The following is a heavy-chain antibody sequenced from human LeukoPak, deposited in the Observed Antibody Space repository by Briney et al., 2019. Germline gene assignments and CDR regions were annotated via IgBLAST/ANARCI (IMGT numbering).Heavy chain of an antibody. CDR2: ISSNGRFL. J-gene: IGHJ4*02. D-gene: IGHD4-23*01. CDR3: ASDRDYGGASFDY. V-gene: IGHV3-21*01. Sequence: PGGSLRLSCAASGFTFSSYSMNWVRQAPGKGLEWVSSISSNGRFLYHADSVKGRFTISRDNAKNSLYLQMNSLRAEDTAVYCCASDRDYGGASFDYWGQGTLVTVSS. CDR1: GFTFSSYS.